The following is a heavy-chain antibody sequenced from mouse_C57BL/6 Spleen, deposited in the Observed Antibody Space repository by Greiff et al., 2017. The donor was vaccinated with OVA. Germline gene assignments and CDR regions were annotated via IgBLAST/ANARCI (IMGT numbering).Heavy chain of an antibody. CDR1: GYSFTGYY. CDR3: ATSTMVRDWYFDV. D-gene: IGHD2-2*01. Sequence: VQLKESGPELVKPGASVKISCKASGYSFTGYYMHWVKQSHGNILDWIGYIYPYNGVSGYNQKFKGKATLTVDKSSSTAYMELRSLTSEDSAVYYCATSTMVRDWYFDVWGTGTTVTVSS. CDR2: IYPYNGVS. V-gene: IGHV1-31*01. J-gene: IGHJ1*03.